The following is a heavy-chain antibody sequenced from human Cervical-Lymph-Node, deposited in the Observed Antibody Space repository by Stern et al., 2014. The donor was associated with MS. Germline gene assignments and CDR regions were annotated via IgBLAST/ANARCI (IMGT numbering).Heavy chain of an antibody. J-gene: IGHJ4*02. CDR2: INPRGTST. CDR1: GYTFSNYY. D-gene: IGHD3-22*01. CDR3: ARVGINHYYHSNGPYYFDY. Sequence: QVQLVQSGAEVKKPGASVKVSCKASGYTFSNYYMHWVRQAPGQGLEWMGIINPRGTSTTYAQKFQGRVTMTRDTSTSTVYMELSSLRSEDTAVYYCARVGINHYYHSNGPYYFDYWGQGTLVTVSS. V-gene: IGHV1-46*01.